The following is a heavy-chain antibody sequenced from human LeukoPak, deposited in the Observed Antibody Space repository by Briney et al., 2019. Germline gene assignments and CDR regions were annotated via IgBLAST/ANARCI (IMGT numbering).Heavy chain of an antibody. J-gene: IGHJ4*02. V-gene: IGHV3-30-3*01. D-gene: IGHD3-22*01. CDR2: ISYDGSNK. Sequence: PGGSLRLSCAASGFTFSNYAIHWVRQAPGKGLEWVAVISYDGSNKYYADSVKGRFTISRDNSKNTLYVQVNSLGTEDTAAYYCAKGSYYDSSGSFYFDYWGQGTLVTVSS. CDR3: AKGSYYDSSGSFYFDY. CDR1: GFTFSNYA.